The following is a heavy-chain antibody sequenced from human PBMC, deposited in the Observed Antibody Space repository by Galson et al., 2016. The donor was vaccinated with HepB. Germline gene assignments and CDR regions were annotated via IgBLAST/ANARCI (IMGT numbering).Heavy chain of an antibody. CDR2: IYTDGET. D-gene: IGHD3-10*01. J-gene: IGHJ6*02. Sequence: SLRLSCAVSGFTVSTYYMSWVRQAPGKGQEWVSVIYTDGETHFADSVKGRFSISRDISRNTLYLQMNSLRVEDTALYYCARYRFFFGSGSYSLRRGYYHGMDVWGQGTTVTVSS. V-gene: IGHV3-53*05. CDR3: ARYRFFFGSGSYSLRRGYYHGMDV. CDR1: GFTVSTYY.